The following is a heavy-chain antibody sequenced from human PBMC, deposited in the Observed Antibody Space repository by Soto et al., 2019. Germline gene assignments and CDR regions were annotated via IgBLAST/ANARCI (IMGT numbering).Heavy chain of an antibody. V-gene: IGHV5-51*01. CDR3: ARQRYYYDTSGSDPDAFDI. J-gene: IGHJ3*02. CDR2: IYPGDSDT. D-gene: IGHD3-22*01. CDR1: GYSFTSYW. Sequence: GESLKISCKGSGYSFTSYWIGWVRQMPGKGLEWMGIIYPGDSDTRYSPSFQGQVTISADKSISTAYLQWSSLKASDTAMYYCARQRYYYDTSGSDPDAFDIWGQGTMVTVSS.